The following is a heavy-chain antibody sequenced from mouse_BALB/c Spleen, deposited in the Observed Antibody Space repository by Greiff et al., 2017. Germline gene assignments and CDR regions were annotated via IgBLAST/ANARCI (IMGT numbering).Heavy chain of an antibody. D-gene: IGHD1-1*01. J-gene: IGHJ4*01. CDR3: ARRDYYEAMDY. CDR2: IYPGNVNT. V-gene: IGHV1S56*01. Sequence: QVQLQQSGPELVKPGASVRISCKASGYTFTSYYIHWVKQRPGQGLEWIGWIYPGNVNTKYNEKFKGKATLTADKSSSTAYMQLSSLTSEDSAVYFCARRDYYEAMDYWGQGTSVTVSS. CDR1: GYTFTSYY.